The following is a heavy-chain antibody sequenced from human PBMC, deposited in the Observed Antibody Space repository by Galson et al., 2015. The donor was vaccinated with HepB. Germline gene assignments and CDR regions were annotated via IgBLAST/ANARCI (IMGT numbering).Heavy chain of an antibody. CDR3: AKDWAAGRGGSYFMGYYYYGMDV. V-gene: IGHV3-23*01. D-gene: IGHD1-26*01. Sequence: SLRLSCAASGFTFSSYAMSWVRQAPGKGLEWVSAISGSGGSTYYADSVKGRFTISRDNSKNTLYLQMNSLRAEDTAVYYCAKDWAAGRGGSYFMGYYYYGMDVWGQGTTVTVSS. J-gene: IGHJ6*02. CDR2: ISGSGGST. CDR1: GFTFSSYA.